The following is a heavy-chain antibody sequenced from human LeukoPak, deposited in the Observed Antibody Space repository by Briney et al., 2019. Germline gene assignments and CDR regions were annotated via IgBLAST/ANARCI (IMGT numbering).Heavy chain of an antibody. CDR1: GGSISSHY. J-gene: IGHJ4*02. CDR2: IYYSGST. V-gene: IGHV4-59*11. D-gene: IGHD6-19*01. CDR3: ASTNYSGGWYPVLFDY. Sequence: PSETLSLTCTVSGGSISSHYWSWIRQPPGKGLEWIGYIYYSGSTNYNPSLKSRVTISVDTSKNQFSLKLSSVTAADTAVYYCASTNYSGGWYPVLFDYGGQGTLVTVSS.